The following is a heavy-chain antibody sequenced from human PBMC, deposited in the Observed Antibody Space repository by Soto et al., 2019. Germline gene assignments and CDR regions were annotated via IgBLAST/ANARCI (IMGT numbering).Heavy chain of an antibody. D-gene: IGHD3-10*01. Sequence: SVKVSCKASGGTFSSYAISLVRQAPGQGLEWXGGXTPXXGXAXXXQXXXGRVTITADESTSTAYMELSSLRSEDTAVYYCAYEGGGSGNDAFDIWGQGTMVTVSS. V-gene: IGHV1-69*13. CDR3: AYEGGGSGNDAFDI. J-gene: IGHJ3*02. CDR2: XTPXXGXA. CDR1: GGTFSSYA.